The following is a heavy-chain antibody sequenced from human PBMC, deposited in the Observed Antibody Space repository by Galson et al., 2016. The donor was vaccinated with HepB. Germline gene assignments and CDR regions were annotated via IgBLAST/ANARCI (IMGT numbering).Heavy chain of an antibody. CDR1: GFTFSKYG. Sequence: SLRLSCAASGFTFSKYGMHWVRQAPGKGLQWVAVISYDESNKSYGDSVKGRFTISRDNSKITLYLQMHSLRVEDTAVYYCVARAGYPADYCGQGTLVTVSS. D-gene: IGHD5-24*01. CDR3: VARAGYPADY. J-gene: IGHJ4*02. CDR2: ISYDESNK. V-gene: IGHV3-30*03.